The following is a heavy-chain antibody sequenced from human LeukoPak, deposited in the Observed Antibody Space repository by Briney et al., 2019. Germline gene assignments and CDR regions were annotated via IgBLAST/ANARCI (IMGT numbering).Heavy chain of an antibody. CDR1: GFTFSSYW. Sequence: SGGSLRLSCAASGFTFSSYWMHWVRQAPGKGLVWVSRISSDGSSTSYADSVKGRFTISRDNAKNTLYLQMNSLRAEDTAVYYCAGVPAAMRVDYWGQGTLVTVSS. D-gene: IGHD2-2*01. V-gene: IGHV3-74*01. CDR3: AGVPAAMRVDY. J-gene: IGHJ4*02. CDR2: ISSDGSST.